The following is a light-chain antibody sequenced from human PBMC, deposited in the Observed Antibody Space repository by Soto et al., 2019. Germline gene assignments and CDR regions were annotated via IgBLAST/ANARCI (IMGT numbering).Light chain of an antibody. CDR2: GAS. CDR1: QSVSSSY. V-gene: IGKV3-20*01. J-gene: IGKJ1*01. Sequence: EIVLTQSPGTLSLSPGERANLSCRASQSVSSSYLAWYQQKPGQAPRLLIYGASSRATGIPDRFSGSGSGTEFTLTISSLQSEDFGVYYCQQYNNWHTWTFGQGTKVDIK. CDR3: QQYNNWHTWT.